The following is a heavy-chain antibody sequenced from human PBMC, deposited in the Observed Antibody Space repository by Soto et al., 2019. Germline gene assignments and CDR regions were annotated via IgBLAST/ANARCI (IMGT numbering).Heavy chain of an antibody. CDR3: ASNWRRGQQDAFDI. CDR2: IYYSGST. D-gene: IGHD1-1*01. V-gene: IGHV4-30-4*01. J-gene: IGHJ3*02. CDR1: GGSISSGDYY. Sequence: SGTLSLTCTVSGGSISSGDYYWSWIRQPPGKGLEWIGYIYYSGSTYYNPSLKSRVTISVDTSRNQFSLKLSSVTAADTAVYYCASNWRRGQQDAFDIWGQGTMVTVSS.